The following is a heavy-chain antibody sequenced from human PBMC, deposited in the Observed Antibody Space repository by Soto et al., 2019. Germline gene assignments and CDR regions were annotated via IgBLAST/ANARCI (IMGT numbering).Heavy chain of an antibody. D-gene: IGHD2-2*01. CDR2: TSNSGST. Sequence: QVQLQESGPGLVKPSQTLSLTCTVSGGSITSSGYYWSWIRQHPGEGLEWIGFTSNSGSTSYNQSLRSRVTITVDASSNQFSRNLKSVTAADTAVYYCARGGGSTKVDYWGQGTLVTVSP. CDR3: ARGGGSTKVDY. CDR1: GGSITSSGYY. J-gene: IGHJ4*02. V-gene: IGHV4-31*03.